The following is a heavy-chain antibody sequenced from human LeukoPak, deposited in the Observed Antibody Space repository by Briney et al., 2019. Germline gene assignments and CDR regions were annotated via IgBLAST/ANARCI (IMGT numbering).Heavy chain of an antibody. CDR1: GGSISSYY. CDR3: ARERVGGNRRDDSSI. D-gene: IGHD3-16*01. Sequence: PSETLSLTCTVSGGSISSYYWSWIRQPPGKGLEWIGYIYYSGSTNYNPSLKSRVTISVDTSKNQFSLKLSSVTAADTAVYYCARERVGGNRRDDSSIWAQGTMVTVSS. CDR2: IYYSGST. J-gene: IGHJ3*02. V-gene: IGHV4-59*12.